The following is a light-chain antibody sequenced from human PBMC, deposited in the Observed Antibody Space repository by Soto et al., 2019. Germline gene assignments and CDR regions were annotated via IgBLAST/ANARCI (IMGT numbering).Light chain of an antibody. Sequence: QSVLAQPASVSGSPGQSTIISCTGTSSDVGGYNYVSWYQQHPGKAPKFLIYEVDNRASGVSDRFSGSKSGNTASLTISGLQAEDEAYYYCSSYTSSNTLVFGTGTKVTVL. CDR1: SSDVGGYNY. J-gene: IGLJ1*01. CDR2: EVD. V-gene: IGLV2-14*01. CDR3: SSYTSSNTLV.